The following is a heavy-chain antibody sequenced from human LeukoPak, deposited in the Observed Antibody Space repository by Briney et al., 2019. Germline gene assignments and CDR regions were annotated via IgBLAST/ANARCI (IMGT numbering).Heavy chain of an antibody. V-gene: IGHV3-15*01. CDR2: IKSKTDGGTT. CDR1: GFTFSNAW. Sequence: GGSLRLSCAASGFTFSNAWMSWVRQAPGKGLEWVGRIKSKTDGGTTDYAAPVKGRFTISRDDSKNTPYLQMNSLKTEDTAVYYRTTSRWHFFYYYMGVWGKGTTVTVSS. D-gene: IGHD6-13*01. CDR3: TTSRWHFFYYYMGV. J-gene: IGHJ6*03.